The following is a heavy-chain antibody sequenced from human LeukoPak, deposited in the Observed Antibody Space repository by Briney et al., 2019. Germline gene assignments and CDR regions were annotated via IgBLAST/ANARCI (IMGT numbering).Heavy chain of an antibody. J-gene: IGHJ4*02. CDR2: INHSGST. D-gene: IGHD6-13*01. CDR3: ARLLIAAAGPFDH. Sequence: PSETLSLTCAVYGGSFSGYYWSWIRQPPGKGLEWIGEINHSGSTNYNPSLKSRVTISVDTSKNQFSLKLSSVTAADTAVYYCARLLIAAAGPFDHWGQGTLVTVSS. V-gene: IGHV4-34*01. CDR1: GGSFSGYY.